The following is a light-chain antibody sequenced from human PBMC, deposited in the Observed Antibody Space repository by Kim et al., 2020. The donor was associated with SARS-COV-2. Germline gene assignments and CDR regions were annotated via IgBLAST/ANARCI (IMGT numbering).Light chain of an antibody. CDR2: QDS. CDR3: QAWDSSTVV. V-gene: IGLV3-1*01. J-gene: IGLJ2*01. CDR1: KLGDKY. Sequence: VSPGQTASITCSGDKLGDKYACWYQQKPGPSPVLVIYQDSKRPSGIPERFSGSNSGNTATLTISGTQAMDEADYFCQAWDSSTVVFGGGTQLTVL.